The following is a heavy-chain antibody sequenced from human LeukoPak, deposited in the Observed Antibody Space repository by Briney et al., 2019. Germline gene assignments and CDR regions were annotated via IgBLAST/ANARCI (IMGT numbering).Heavy chain of an antibody. D-gene: IGHD3-10*01. V-gene: IGHV3-23*01. CDR2: IIDSGGST. CDR1: RYTFSSPA. Sequence: GGSLRLSCAAPRYTFSSPAMSWVRQAPRKGLEWVSTIIDSGGSTYYADSVKGRFTISRDNSKSTLYLQVNSLRAEDTAVYYCAKSHSEAQRGYFDYWGQGTLVTVSS. J-gene: IGHJ4*02. CDR3: AKSHSEAQRGYFDY.